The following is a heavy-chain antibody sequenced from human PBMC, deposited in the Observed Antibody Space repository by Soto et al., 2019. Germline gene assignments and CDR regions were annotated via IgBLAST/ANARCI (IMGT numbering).Heavy chain of an antibody. V-gene: IGHV4-59*01. J-gene: IGHJ5*02. CDR3: AREGGYCSGGGCYEWFDP. CDR2: IYYSGST. CDR1: GGSISSYY. Sequence: PSETLSLTCTVSGGSISSYYWSWIRQPPGKGLEWIGYIYYSGSTNYNPSLKSRVTISVDASKNQFSLKLGSVTAADTAVYYCAREGGYCSGGGCYEWFDPWGQGTLVTVSS. D-gene: IGHD2-15*01.